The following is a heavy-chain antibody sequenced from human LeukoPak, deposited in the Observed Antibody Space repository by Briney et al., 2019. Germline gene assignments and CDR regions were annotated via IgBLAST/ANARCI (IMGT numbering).Heavy chain of an antibody. J-gene: IGHJ4*02. Sequence: AGGSLRLSCAASGFTFASNWMHWVRQTPGKGLVWVSRINSGGSGTSYADSVEGRFTISRDNAKNTLYLQMNSLRAEDTAVYYCARADALTFLPEGGGIDYWGQGTLVTVSS. V-gene: IGHV3-74*01. D-gene: IGHD3-16*01. CDR2: INSGGSGT. CDR1: GFTFASNW. CDR3: ARADALTFLPEGGGIDY.